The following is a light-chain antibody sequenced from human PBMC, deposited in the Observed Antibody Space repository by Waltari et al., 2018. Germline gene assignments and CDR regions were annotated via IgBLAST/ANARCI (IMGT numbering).Light chain of an antibody. CDR3: QHRNNWPLT. J-gene: IGKJ4*01. CDR1: QSISSY. CDR2: DAS. V-gene: IGKV3-11*01. Sequence: EVVLTQSPATLSLSPGERATLSCRASQSISSYLGWYQQKPGQAPRLLIYDASNRATGIPARFSGSGSGTDVTLTISSLEPEDFAVYYCQHRNNWPLTFGGGTKVEIK.